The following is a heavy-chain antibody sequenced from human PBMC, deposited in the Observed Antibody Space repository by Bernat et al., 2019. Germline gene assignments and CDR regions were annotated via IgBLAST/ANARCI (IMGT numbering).Heavy chain of an antibody. CDR3: ARESGGYYYYYMDV. Sequence: QVQLQQWGAGLLKPSETLSLTCAVYGGSISGYYWSWIRQPPGKGLEWIGEINHSGSTNYNPSLKSRVTISVDTSKNQFSLKLSSVTAADTAVYYCARESGGYYYYYMDVWGKGTTVTVSS. V-gene: IGHV4-34*01. CDR2: INHSGST. CDR1: GGSISGYY. J-gene: IGHJ6*03. D-gene: IGHD5-12*01.